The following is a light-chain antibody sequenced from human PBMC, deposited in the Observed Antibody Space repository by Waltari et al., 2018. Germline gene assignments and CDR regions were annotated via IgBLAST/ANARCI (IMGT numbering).Light chain of an antibody. Sequence: DIQMTQSPSSLSASVGDRVTITCRASRRVSTNLNWYQQNPGKGPRILIYAASSLQGGVPPRFSGSGSGTDFTLTISSLQPEDFATYSCQQSFNVPYTFGQGTKLEL. CDR2: AAS. V-gene: IGKV1-39*01. J-gene: IGKJ2*01. CDR3: QQSFNVPYT. CDR1: RRVSTN.